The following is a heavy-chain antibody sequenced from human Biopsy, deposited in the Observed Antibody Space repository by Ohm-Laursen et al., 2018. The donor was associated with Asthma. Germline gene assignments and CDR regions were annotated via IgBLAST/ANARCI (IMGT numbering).Heavy chain of an antibody. D-gene: IGHD3-22*01. J-gene: IGHJ4*02. V-gene: IGHV3-53*01. CDR1: GFAVSRDH. Sequence: SLRLSCTASGFAVSRDHMFWVRQAPGKGLEWVSVIYSGGTSHTADSVRGRSIISRDYSKNTLYLQMHSLRAKDTAVYYCARGDSSNWSHYYFDYWGQGTLVTVSS. CDR2: IYSGGTS. CDR3: ARGDSSNWSHYYFDY.